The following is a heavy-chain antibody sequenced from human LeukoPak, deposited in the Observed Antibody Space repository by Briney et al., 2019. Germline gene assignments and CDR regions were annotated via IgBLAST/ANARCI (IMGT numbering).Heavy chain of an antibody. CDR3: ARAGYNWNYFDY. CDR1: GYTFTNYG. V-gene: IGHV1-18*01. Sequence: ASVKVSCKASGYTFTNYGITWMRQAPGQGLEWMGWISAYNGKTNYAQKLQGRVTMTTDTSTSTAYMELRSLRSDDTAVYYCARAGYNWNYFDYWGQGTLVTVSS. D-gene: IGHD1-20*01. CDR2: ISAYNGKT. J-gene: IGHJ4*02.